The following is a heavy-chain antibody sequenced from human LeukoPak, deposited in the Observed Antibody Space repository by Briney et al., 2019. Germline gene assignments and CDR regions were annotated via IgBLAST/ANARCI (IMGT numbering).Heavy chain of an antibody. CDR1: GFTFSSPA. J-gene: IGHJ4*02. CDR2: VGGSGATI. V-gene: IGHV3-23*01. D-gene: IGHD3-3*01. Sequence: GGSLRLSCAASGFTFSSPAMHWVRQAPGKGLEWVSEVGGSGATIYYANSVKGRFTISRDNSKNTLYLQMNSLRAEDTAVYYCAKGRGSGKAQVYFDYWGQGTLVTVSS. CDR3: AKGRGSGKAQVYFDY.